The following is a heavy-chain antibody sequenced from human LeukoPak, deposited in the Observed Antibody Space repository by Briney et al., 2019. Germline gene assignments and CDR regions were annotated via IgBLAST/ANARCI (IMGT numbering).Heavy chain of an antibody. CDR3: AIFLGPYHY. CDR2: TKEDGGEK. Sequence: PGGSLRLSCAASGFTLSTYWMSWVRQAPGKGLEWVANTKEDGGEKYYVDCVKGRFTISRDKAKNSLYLQMNSLRAEDTAVYYCAIFLGPYHYWGQGTLVTVSS. CDR1: GFTLSTYW. J-gene: IGHJ4*02. V-gene: IGHV3-7*01.